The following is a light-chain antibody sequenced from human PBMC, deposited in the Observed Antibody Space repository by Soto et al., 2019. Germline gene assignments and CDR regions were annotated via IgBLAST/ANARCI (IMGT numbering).Light chain of an antibody. CDR2: GNS. J-gene: IGLJ3*02. CDR1: RSNIGAGYD. Sequence: QSVLTQPPSASGTPGQRVTISCSGSRSNIGAGYDVHWYQQLPGTAPKLLIYGNSNRPSGVPDRFSGSKSGTSASLAITGLQAEDEADYYCQSYDSSLSGWVFGGGTKLTVL. V-gene: IGLV1-40*01. CDR3: QSYDSSLSGWV.